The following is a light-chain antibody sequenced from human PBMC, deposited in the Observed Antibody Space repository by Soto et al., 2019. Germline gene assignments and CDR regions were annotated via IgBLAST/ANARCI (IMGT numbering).Light chain of an antibody. CDR1: QSVSSSS. J-gene: IGKJ2*01. V-gene: IGKV3-20*01. CDR3: QQYGSSPYT. CDR2: DTS. Sequence: EIVLTQSPGTLSLSPGERATLSCRASQSVSSSSLAWYQQKPGQAPGLLIYDTSTRATGIPDRFGGSGSGTDFTLTISRLEPEDCAVYYCQQYGSSPYTFGQGTKLEI.